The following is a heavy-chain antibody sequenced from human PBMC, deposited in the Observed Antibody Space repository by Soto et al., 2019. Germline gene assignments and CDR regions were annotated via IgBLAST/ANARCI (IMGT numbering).Heavy chain of an antibody. D-gene: IGHD3-10*01. CDR2: VNFDGTTT. V-gene: IGHV3-74*01. Sequence: EVQLVESGGGLLQPGGSLRLSCAASGFTFSSHWMHWVRQTPGKGLVWVSRVNFDGTTTNYADSVKGRLTISRDNAKNTVYLQMNSLRAEDTAVYYCARGGSGTYKLDNWGQGTLVTVSA. J-gene: IGHJ4*02. CDR3: ARGGSGTYKLDN. CDR1: GFTFSSHW.